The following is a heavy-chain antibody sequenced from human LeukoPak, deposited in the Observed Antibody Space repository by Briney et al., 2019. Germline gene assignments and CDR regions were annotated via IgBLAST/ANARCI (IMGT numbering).Heavy chain of an antibody. V-gene: IGHV3-23*01. D-gene: IGHD1-1*01. J-gene: IGHJ4*02. Sequence: PGGSLRLSCIASGFIFRDYVMSWVRQAPGKGLEWVSAISGSGGSTYYADSVKGRFTISRDNSKNTLYLQMNSLRAEDTAVYYCAKTRQLERRAQQANIYYFDYWGQGTLVTVSS. CDR2: ISGSGGST. CDR1: GFIFRDYV. CDR3: AKTRQLERRAQQANIYYFDY.